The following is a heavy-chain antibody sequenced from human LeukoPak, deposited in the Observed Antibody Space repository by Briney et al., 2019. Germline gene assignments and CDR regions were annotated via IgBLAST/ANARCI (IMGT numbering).Heavy chain of an antibody. J-gene: IGHJ4*02. CDR2: INPSGGST. CDR3: ARDGHYYDSSGYFVPSEYFDY. Sequence: GASVKVSCKASGGTFSSYAISWVRQAPGQGLEWMGIINPSGGSTSYAQKFQGRVTMTRDTSTSTVYMELSSLRSEDTAVYYCARDGHYYDSSGYFVPSEYFDYWGQGTLVTVSS. D-gene: IGHD3-22*01. V-gene: IGHV1-46*01. CDR1: GGTFSSYA.